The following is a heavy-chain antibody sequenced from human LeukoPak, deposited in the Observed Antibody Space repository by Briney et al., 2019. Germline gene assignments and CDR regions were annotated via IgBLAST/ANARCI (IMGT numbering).Heavy chain of an antibody. J-gene: IGHJ4*02. Sequence: GGSLRLSCAASGFIFSNVWMSWVRQAPGKGLEWVGRIKSKGDGGTTDYAAPVKGRFTISRDDSKNRLYLQMNSLKTEDTAVYYCTTYDSSGYYNGGFDYWGQGTLVTVSS. CDR3: TTYDSSGYYNGGFDY. CDR2: IKSKGDGGTT. CDR1: GFIFSNVW. V-gene: IGHV3-15*01. D-gene: IGHD3-22*01.